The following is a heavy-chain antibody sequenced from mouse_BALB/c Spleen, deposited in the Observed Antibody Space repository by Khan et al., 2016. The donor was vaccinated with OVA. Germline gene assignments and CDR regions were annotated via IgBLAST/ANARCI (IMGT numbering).Heavy chain of an antibody. V-gene: IGHV5-6-5*01. J-gene: IGHJ2*01. CDR3: TREAYRYDEYYFDY. Sequence: EVELVESGGGSVKPGGSLKLSCGVSGFTFSSYVMSWVRQTPEKRLEWVASISSGGSTYYPDSVKGRFTISRDNARNIVYLQMSSLRSEDMAMYFCTREAYRYDEYYFDYWGQGTTLTVSS. CDR1: GFTFSSYV. D-gene: IGHD2-14*01. CDR2: ISSGGST.